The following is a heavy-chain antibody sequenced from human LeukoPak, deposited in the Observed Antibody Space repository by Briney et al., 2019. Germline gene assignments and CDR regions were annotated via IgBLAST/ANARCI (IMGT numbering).Heavy chain of an antibody. V-gene: IGHV1-18*01. D-gene: IGHD6-13*01. CDR3: ATGLDSSSWHVNLDH. CDR2: ISADNGDT. Sequence: VASVTVSCKASGYTFSKYGIIWVRQAPGQGLEWMGWISADNGDTYFTQKIQGRLTLTTDTSATTAYMELTNLRSDDTAVYYCATGLDSSSWHVNLDHWGQGTLVTVSS. J-gene: IGHJ4*02. CDR1: GYTFSKYG.